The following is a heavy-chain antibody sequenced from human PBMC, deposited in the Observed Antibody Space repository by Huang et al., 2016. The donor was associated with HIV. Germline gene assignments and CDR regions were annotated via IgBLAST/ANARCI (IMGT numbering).Heavy chain of an antibody. D-gene: IGHD6-19*01. CDR3: ARLTSGWYQDY. CDR2: MNPNSGKT. J-gene: IGHJ4*02. CDR1: GYIFSNYD. V-gene: IGHV1-8*01. Sequence: QVQLVQSGPEVKKPGASVKFSCQTSGYIFSNYDINWVRQAPGQGLQWMGGMNPNSGKTAYGQKFQGRGTLTRRTSTGTAYMVLNSLTSQDTAVYYCARLTSGWYQDYWGQGTLVTVSS.